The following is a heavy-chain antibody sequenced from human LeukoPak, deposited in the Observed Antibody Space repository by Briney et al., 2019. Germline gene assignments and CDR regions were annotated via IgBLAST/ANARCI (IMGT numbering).Heavy chain of an antibody. D-gene: IGHD7-27*01. CDR1: GGSISSRIYY. CDR2: AYPSGSA. V-gene: IGHV4-39*01. J-gene: IGHJ4*02. CDR3: ARHVKSGTNWLTRFDS. Sequence: SETLSLTCTVSGGSISSRIYYWGWIRQTPGKGFEWIGSAYPSGSANYSPSLKSRVTISVDSSKNQFSLRLITVTATDTAVYYCARHVKSGTNWLTRFDSWGQGTLVTVSS.